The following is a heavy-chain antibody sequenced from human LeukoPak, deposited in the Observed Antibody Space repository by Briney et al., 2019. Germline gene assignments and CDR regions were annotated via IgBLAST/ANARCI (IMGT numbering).Heavy chain of an antibody. D-gene: IGHD3-10*01. V-gene: IGHV3-30*03. CDR1: GFTFSSYG. J-gene: IGHJ4*02. CDR3: ARELIGVITDFDY. CDR2: ISYDGSNK. Sequence: GGSLRLSCAASGFTFSSYGMHWVRQAPGKGLEWVAVISYDGSNKYYADSVKGRFTISRDNSKNTLYLQMNSLRAEDTAVYYCARELIGVITDFDYWGQGTLVTVSS.